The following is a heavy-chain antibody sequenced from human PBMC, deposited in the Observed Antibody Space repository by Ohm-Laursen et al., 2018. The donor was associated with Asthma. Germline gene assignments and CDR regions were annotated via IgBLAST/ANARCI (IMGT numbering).Heavy chain of an antibody. J-gene: IGHJ5*02. D-gene: IGHD3-10*01. CDR1: GGTFSKYA. CDR2: IIPLFDIV. CDR3: ATYGQHFPTWFDP. Sequence: GASVKVSCKASGGTFSKYAVGWVRQAPGQGLEWMGGIIPLFDIVNYAQKFQGRVTITADKSTSTAYMELRSLRSEDTAVYYCATYGQHFPTWFDPWGQGPLVTVSS. V-gene: IGHV1-69*10.